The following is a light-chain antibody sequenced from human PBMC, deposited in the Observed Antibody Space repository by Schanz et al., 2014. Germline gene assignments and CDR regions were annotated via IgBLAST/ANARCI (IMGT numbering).Light chain of an antibody. V-gene: IGLV2-8*01. CDR3: SSYAGGNNLYV. Sequence: QSALTQPPSASGSPGQSVTISCTGTSSDIGAYNHVSWYQQHPGKAPKLLIYEGSKRPSGVPDRFSGSKSGNTASLTVSGLQAEDEDDYYCSSYAGGNNLYVFGTGTKLTVL. CDR1: SSDIGAYNH. CDR2: EGS. J-gene: IGLJ1*01.